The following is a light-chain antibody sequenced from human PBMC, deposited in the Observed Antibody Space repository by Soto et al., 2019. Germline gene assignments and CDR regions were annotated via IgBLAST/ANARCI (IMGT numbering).Light chain of an antibody. CDR1: QSVSSY. CDR2: DAS. V-gene: IGKV3-11*01. Sequence: EIVLTQSPATLSLSPGERATLSCRASQSVSSYLAWYQQKPGQAPRLLIYDASNRATGIPARFSGSGSGTDFTLTISSLEPEDFAVYYCQQRSNWPPTWTLGQGTKVDNK. CDR3: QQRSNWPPTWT. J-gene: IGKJ1*01.